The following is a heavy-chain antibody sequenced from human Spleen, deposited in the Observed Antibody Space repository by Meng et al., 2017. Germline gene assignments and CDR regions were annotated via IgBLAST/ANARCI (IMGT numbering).Heavy chain of an antibody. D-gene: IGHD6-19*01. J-gene: IGHJ4*02. CDR3: ARDLGSGWYVGIDY. V-gene: IGHV3-30*03. CDR1: GFTFSSYS. CDR2: ISYDGSNE. Sequence: GGSLRLSCAASGFTFSSYSMNWVRQAPGKGLEWVAVISYDGSNEYYADSVKGRFTISRDNSKNTLYLQMNSLRAEDTAVYYCARDLGSGWYVGIDYWGQGTLVTVSS.